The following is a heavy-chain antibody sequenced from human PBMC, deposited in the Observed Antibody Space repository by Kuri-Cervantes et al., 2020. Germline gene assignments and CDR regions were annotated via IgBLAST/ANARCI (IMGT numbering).Heavy chain of an antibody. CDR3: ARDVAAGKRGFSL. V-gene: IGHV3-9*01. Sequence: GGSLRLSCAASGFTFDDYAMHWVRQAPGKGLEWVSAISWNSGNIGYADSVKGRFTISRDNAKNSLYLHMNSLRADDTALYYCARDVAAGKRGFSLWGQGTLVTVSS. J-gene: IGHJ4*02. CDR2: ISWNSGNI. CDR1: GFTFDDYA. D-gene: IGHD6-13*01.